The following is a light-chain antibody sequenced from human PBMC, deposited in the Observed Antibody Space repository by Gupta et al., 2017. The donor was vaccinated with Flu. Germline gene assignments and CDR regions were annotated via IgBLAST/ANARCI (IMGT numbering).Light chain of an antibody. J-gene: IGKJ4*01. Sequence: DIQMTQSPPSLSAAVGDTVTITCRASQTISTYLNWYHQKPGKAPKLLIYAASSLQSGAPSRFSGSGSGTDFTLSISRLEPEDFGTYYCQESDSSHPTFGGGTKVEIE. CDR1: QTISTY. CDR2: AAS. CDR3: QESDSSHPT. V-gene: IGKV1-39*01.